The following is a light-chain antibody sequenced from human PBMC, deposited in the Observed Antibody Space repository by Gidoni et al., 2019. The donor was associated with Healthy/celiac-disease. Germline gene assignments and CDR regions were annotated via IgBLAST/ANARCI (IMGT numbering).Light chain of an antibody. V-gene: IGKV3-20*01. CDR2: GAS. J-gene: IGKJ1*01. Sequence: VLTQSPGTLSLSPGERATLSCRASQSVSSSYLAWYQQKPGQAHRLLSYGASSRATGIPDRFSGSGSGTDFTLTICSLEPEDFAVYYCQQYGSSPWAFGQGTKVEIK. CDR3: QQYGSSPWA. CDR1: QSVSSSY.